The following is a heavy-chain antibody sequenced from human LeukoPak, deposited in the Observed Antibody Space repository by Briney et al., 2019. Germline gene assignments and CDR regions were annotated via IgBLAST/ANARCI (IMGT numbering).Heavy chain of an antibody. V-gene: IGHV3-23*01. Sequence: PGGSPRLSCAASGFTFSSYAMSWVRQAPGKGLEWVSAISGSGGSTYYADSVKGRFTISRDNSKNTLYLQMNSLRAEDTAVYYCAKGTPLYYYGSGSYSSFDYWGQGTLVTVSS. CDR1: GFTFSSYA. CDR3: AKGTPLYYYGSGSYSSFDY. D-gene: IGHD3-10*01. J-gene: IGHJ4*02. CDR2: ISGSGGST.